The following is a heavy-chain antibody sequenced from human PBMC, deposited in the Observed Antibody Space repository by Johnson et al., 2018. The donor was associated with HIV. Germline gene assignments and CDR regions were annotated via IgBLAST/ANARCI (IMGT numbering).Heavy chain of an antibody. V-gene: IGHV3-30-3*01. CDR1: GFTVSSNY. J-gene: IGHJ3*02. CDR2: ISSDGSKT. CDR3: ARPKKFKGSQYYDSMGGAFDS. D-gene: IGHD3-9*01. Sequence: QVQLVESGGGLVQPGGSLRLSCAASGFTVSSNYMSWVRQAPGKGLEWVTVISSDGSKTYCADSMKGRFTISRDNSKNTLYLHMNSLRAEDTAVYYCARPKKFKGSQYYDSMGGAFDSWGHGTKVTVSS.